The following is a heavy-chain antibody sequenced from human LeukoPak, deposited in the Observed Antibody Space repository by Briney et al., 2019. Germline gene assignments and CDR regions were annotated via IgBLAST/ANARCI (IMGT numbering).Heavy chain of an antibody. CDR2: VSHSGYT. CDR1: GYSISSGYY. V-gene: IGHV4-38-2*02. J-gene: IGHJ4*02. Sequence: SGPGLVKPSETLSLTCTVSGYSISSGYYWGWIRQPPGMGLEWIGSVSHSGYTYYNSSLKSRVTIALDTSKNQFSLKLSSVTAADTAVYYCARGPRGNSPVGYWGQGTLVTVSS. CDR3: ARGPRGNSPVGY. D-gene: IGHD1/OR15-1a*01.